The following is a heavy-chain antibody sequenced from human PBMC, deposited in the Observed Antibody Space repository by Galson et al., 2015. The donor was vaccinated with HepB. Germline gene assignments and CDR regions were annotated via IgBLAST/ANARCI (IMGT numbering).Heavy chain of an antibody. CDR3: ARWDGGVTGRAFDI. D-gene: IGHD2-21*02. V-gene: IGHV1-8*01. CDR2: MNPNSGNT. CDR1: GYTFTSYD. Sequence: SVKVSCKASGYTFTSYDINWVRQATGQGLEWMGWMNPNSGNTGYAQKFQGRVTMTRNTSISTAYMELSSLRSEDTAVYYCARWDGGVTGRAFDIWGQGTMVTVSS. J-gene: IGHJ3*02.